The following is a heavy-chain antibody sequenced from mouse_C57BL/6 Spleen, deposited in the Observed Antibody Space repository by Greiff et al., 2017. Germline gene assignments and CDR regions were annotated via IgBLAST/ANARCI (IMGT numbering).Heavy chain of an antibody. J-gene: IGHJ1*03. CDR3: ASSVVATDWYFDV. CDR2: INPSSGYT. CDR1: GYTFTSYT. V-gene: IGHV1-4*01. Sequence: VKLMESGAELARPGASVKMSCKASGYTFTSYTMHWVKQRPGQGLEWIGYINPSSGYTKYNQKFKDKATLTADKSSSTAYMQLSSLTSEDSAVYYCASSVVATDWYFDVWGTGTTVTVSS. D-gene: IGHD1-1*01.